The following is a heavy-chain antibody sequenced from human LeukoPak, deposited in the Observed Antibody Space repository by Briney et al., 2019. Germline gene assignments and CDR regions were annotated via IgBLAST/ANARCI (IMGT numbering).Heavy chain of an antibody. CDR1: GGSISSSSYS. CDR2: IYYSGST. J-gene: IGHJ4*02. CDR3: ARGRAAAGQYYFDY. V-gene: IGHV4-39*01. D-gene: IGHD6-13*01. Sequence: PSETLSLTCTVSGGSISSSSYSWGWIRQPPGKGLEWIGSIYYSGSTYYNPSLKRRVTISVDTSKNQFSLKLTSVTAADTAVYYCARGRAAAGQYYFDYSGQGTLVTVSS.